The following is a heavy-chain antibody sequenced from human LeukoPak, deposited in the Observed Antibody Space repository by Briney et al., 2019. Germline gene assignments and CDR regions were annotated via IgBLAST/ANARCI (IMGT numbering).Heavy chain of an antibody. CDR2: INSDGSST. V-gene: IGHV3-74*01. D-gene: IGHD3-3*01. CDR1: GFTFSSYW. CDR3: ARVFRLRFLDMVGY. Sequence: GGSLRLSCAAFGFTFSSYWMPWVRQAPGKGMVWVSRINSDGSSTSYADSVKGRFTISRDNAKNTLYLQMNSLRAEDTAVYYCARVFRLRFLDMVGYWGQGTLVTVSS. J-gene: IGHJ4*02.